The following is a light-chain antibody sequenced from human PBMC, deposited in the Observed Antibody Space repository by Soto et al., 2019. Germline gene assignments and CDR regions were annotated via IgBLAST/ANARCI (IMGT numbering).Light chain of an antibody. J-gene: IGKJ1*01. CDR3: LQDHTYPWT. CDR2: GAS. V-gene: IGKV1-6*01. CDR1: QDIGND. Sequence: IQMTQSPSSLSASVGDRVTITCRASQDIGNDLGWYQQRPGEAPELLLYGASTLRSGVPSRFSGSGSGTHFALTINNLQPEDSATYFCLQDHTYPWTFGQGTKVDIK.